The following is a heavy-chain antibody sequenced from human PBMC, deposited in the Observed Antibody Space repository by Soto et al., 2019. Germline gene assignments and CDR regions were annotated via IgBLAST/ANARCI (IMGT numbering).Heavy chain of an antibody. CDR3: ARVGGSKVRGVMDYYGMDV. D-gene: IGHD3-10*01. CDR2: INSDGSST. Sequence: GGSLRLSCAASGFTFSSYRMHWVRQAPGKGLVWVSRINSDGSSTSYADSVKGRFTISRDNAKNTLYLQMNSLRAEDTAVYYCARVGGSKVRGVMDYYGMDVWGQGTTVTVSS. CDR1: GFTFSSYR. V-gene: IGHV3-74*01. J-gene: IGHJ6*02.